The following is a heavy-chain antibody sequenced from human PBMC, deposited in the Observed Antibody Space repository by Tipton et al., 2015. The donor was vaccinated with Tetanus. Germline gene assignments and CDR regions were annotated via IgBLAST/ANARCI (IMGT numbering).Heavy chain of an antibody. J-gene: IGHJ2*01. Sequence: TLSLTCTVSGGSISSGDYYWSWLRQPPGKGLEWIGYTYYSGSTNYNPSLKSRVTISVDTSKNQFSLKLSSVTAADTAVYYCARGGSYSYGPRGFDLWGRGTLVTVSS. CDR2: TYYSGST. D-gene: IGHD5-18*01. CDR1: GGSISSGDYY. V-gene: IGHV4-61*08. CDR3: ARGGSYSYGPRGFDL.